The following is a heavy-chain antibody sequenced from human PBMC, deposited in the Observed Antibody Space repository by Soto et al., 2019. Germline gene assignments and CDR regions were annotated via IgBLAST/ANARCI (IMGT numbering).Heavy chain of an antibody. J-gene: IGHJ5*02. CDR2: IYYSGST. CDR1: GGYISSYC. CDR3: ARLPMRPQRRFDP. V-gene: IGHV4-59*01. Sequence: PSETMRLTCTVSGGYISSYCWSWIRQPPGKGLEWIGYIYYSGSTNYNPSLKRRVTISVDTSKNQFSLKLSSVTAADTAVYYCARLPMRPQRRFDPWGQGTLVTVSS.